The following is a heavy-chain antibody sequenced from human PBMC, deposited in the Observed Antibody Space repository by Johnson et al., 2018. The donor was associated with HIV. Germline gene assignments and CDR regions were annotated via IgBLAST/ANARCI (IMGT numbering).Heavy chain of an antibody. Sequence: VQLVESGGGLVQPGGSLRLPCSVSGSSFSSYWMHWVRQPPGKGLVWVSRINSDGTPTTYADSVKGRFTTSRDNAKNTLYLQMNSLRAEDTAVYYGTRGVGGGWYWAFDIWGQGTMVTVSS. CDR1: GSSFSSYW. V-gene: IGHV3-74*02. J-gene: IGHJ3*02. CDR2: INSDGTPT. CDR3: TRGVGGGWYWAFDI. D-gene: IGHD6-19*01.